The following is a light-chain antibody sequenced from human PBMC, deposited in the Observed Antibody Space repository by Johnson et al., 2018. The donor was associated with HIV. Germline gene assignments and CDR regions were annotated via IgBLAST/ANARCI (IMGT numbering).Light chain of an antibody. CDR1: NSNIGNSY. CDR3: GTWDSSLDAYV. J-gene: IGLJ1*01. Sequence: QSILTQPPSVSAAPGQKVTISCSGSNSNIGNSYVSWYQQLPRTAPKLLIYENNKRPSGIPDRFSGSKSGTSATLGITGLQTGDEAVYYCGTWDSSLDAYVFGTGTKVAVL. V-gene: IGLV1-51*02. CDR2: ENN.